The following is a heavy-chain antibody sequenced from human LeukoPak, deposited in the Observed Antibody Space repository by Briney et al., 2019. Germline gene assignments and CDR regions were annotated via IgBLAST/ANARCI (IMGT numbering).Heavy chain of an antibody. CDR1: GFTFSSYA. CDR2: ISYDGSNK. D-gene: IGHD6-13*01. CDR3: ARERVPWGSSWYHDAFDI. Sequence: GGSLRLSCAASGFTFSSYAMHWVRQAPGKGLEWVAVISYDGSNKYYADSVKGRFTISRDNSKNTLYLQMNSLRAEDTAVYYCARERVPWGSSWYHDAFDIWGQGTVVTVSS. J-gene: IGHJ3*02. V-gene: IGHV3-30-3*01.